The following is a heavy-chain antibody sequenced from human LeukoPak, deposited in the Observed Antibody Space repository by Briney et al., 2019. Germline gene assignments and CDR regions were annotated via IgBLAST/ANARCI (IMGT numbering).Heavy chain of an antibody. V-gene: IGHV4-59*01. D-gene: IGHD3-10*01. J-gene: IGHJ6*02. CDR3: ASTKPTSRELIRTHYYYGMDV. CDR2: IYYSGST. Sequence: SETLSLTCTVSGGSISSYYWSWIRQPPGKGLEWIGYIYYSGSTNYNPSLKSRVTISVDTSKNQFSLKLSSVTAADTAVYYCASTKPTSRELIRTHYYYGMDVWGQGTTVTVSS. CDR1: GGSISSYY.